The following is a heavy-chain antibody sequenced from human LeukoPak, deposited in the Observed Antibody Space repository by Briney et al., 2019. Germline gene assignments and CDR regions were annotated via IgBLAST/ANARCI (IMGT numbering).Heavy chain of an antibody. J-gene: IGHJ4*02. CDR1: WLTFNSYS. CDR2: IPYYGCNK. CDR3: ARDGFDY. Sequence: GSSLRLLCAASWLTFNSYSLLWVRQAPGKGLAGVAVIPYYGCNKYYPDSVKGRFTISRDNSKNTLYLQMNSLRAEDTAVSYCARDGFDYWGQGTLVTVSS. V-gene: IGHV3-30*04.